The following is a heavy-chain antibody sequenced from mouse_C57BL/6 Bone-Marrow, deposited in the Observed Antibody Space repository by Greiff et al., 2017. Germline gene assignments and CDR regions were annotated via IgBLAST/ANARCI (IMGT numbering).Heavy chain of an antibody. J-gene: IGHJ3*01. Sequence: QVQLQQSGAELVKPGASVKMSCKASGYTFTSYWITWVKQRPGQGLEWIGDIYPGSGSTNYNGKFKSKATLTVDTSSSTAYMQLSSLTSEDSAVYYCARSPYYYGSSFAYWGQGTLVTVSA. V-gene: IGHV1-55*01. CDR3: ARSPYYYGSSFAY. CDR2: IYPGSGST. D-gene: IGHD1-1*01. CDR1: GYTFTSYW.